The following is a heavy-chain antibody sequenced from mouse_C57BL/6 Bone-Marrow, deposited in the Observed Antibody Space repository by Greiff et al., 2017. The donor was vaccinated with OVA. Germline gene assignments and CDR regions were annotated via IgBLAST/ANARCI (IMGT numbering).Heavy chain of an antibody. V-gene: IGHV2-2*01. Sequence: VKLMESGPGLVQPSQSLSITCTVSGFSLTSYGVHWVRQSPGKGLEWLGVIWSGGSTDYNAAFISRLSISKDNSKSQVFFKMNSLQADDTAIYYCARGYYGSSYRGAMDYWGQGTSVTVSS. J-gene: IGHJ4*01. CDR3: ARGYYGSSYRGAMDY. CDR1: GFSLTSYG. D-gene: IGHD1-1*01. CDR2: IWSGGST.